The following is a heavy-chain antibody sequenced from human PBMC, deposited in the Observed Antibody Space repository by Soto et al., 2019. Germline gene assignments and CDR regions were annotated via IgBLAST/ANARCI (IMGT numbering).Heavy chain of an antibody. CDR1: GYTFTSYY. J-gene: IGHJ4*02. D-gene: IGHD6-13*01. V-gene: IGHV1-46*03. CDR3: ARGHGIAAAGTPFDY. Sequence: GASVKVSCKASGYTFTSYYMHWVRQAPGQGLEWMGIINPSGGSTSYAQKFQGRVTMTRDTSTSTVYMELSSLRSEDTAVYYCARGHGIAAAGTPFDYWGQGTLVTVSS. CDR2: INPSGGST.